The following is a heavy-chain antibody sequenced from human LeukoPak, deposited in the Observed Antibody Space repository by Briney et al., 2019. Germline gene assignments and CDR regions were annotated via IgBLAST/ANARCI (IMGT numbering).Heavy chain of an antibody. CDR2: ISSDGGST. J-gene: IGHJ4*02. CDR1: GFTFSSYA. Sequence: PGGSLRLSCSASGFTFSSYAMHWVRQAPGKGLEYVSTISSDGGSTYYADSVKGRFTISRDNSKNTLYLQMSSLRPEDTTVYYCVKGYSSNLPNIDYRGQGTLVTVSS. V-gene: IGHV3-64D*09. D-gene: IGHD6-19*01. CDR3: VKGYSSNLPNIDY.